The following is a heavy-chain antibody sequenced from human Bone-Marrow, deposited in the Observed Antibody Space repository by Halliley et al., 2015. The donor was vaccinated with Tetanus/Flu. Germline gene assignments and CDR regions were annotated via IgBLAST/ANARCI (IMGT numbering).Heavy chain of an antibody. CDR3: AREKKGTATLWDDYYQGMDV. D-gene: IGHD6-25*01. V-gene: IGHV4-59*01. Sequence: IYYTGITSYTPSLKSRVPISLHTSKDQFSLRLSSVTAADTAVYYCAREKKGTATLWDDYYQGMDVWGQGTTVTVSS. J-gene: IGHJ6*02. CDR2: IYYTGIT.